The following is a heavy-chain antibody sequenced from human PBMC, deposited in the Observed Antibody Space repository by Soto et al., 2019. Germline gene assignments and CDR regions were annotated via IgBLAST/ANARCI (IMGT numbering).Heavy chain of an antibody. CDR1: GFTFSSYA. CDR2: ISGSGGST. CDR3: AKDQWLQSHFDY. Sequence: EVQLLESGGGLVQPGGSLRLSCAASGFTFSSYAMSWVRQAPGKGLEWVSAISGSGGSTYYADSVKGRFTISRDNSKNKLYLQMNSLRAEDTAVYYCAKDQWLQSHFDYWGQGTLVTVSS. D-gene: IGHD5-12*01. J-gene: IGHJ4*02. V-gene: IGHV3-23*01.